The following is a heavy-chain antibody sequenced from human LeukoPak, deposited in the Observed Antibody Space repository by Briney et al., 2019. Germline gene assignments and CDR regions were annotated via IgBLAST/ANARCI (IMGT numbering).Heavy chain of an antibody. J-gene: IGHJ4*02. CDR2: ISWNSESV. V-gene: IGHV3-9*01. D-gene: IGHD6-13*01. CDR1: GFTFDDYA. Sequence: GGSLRLSCAASGFTFDDYAMHWVRQAPGKGLEWVSGISWNSESVAYADSVKGRFTISRDNAKNSLYLQMNSLRAEDTALYYCAKDISAVAAAGIDYWGQGTLVTVSS. CDR3: AKDISAVAAAGIDY.